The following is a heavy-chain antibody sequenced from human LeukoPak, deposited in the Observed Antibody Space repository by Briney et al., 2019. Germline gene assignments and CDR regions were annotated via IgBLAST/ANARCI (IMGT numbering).Heavy chain of an antibody. V-gene: IGHV3-30*03. CDR2: ISYDGSNK. CDR1: GFTFSSYG. Sequence: GGSLRLSCAASGFTFSSYGMHWVRQAPGKGLEWVAVISYDGSNKYYADSVKGRFTISRDNSKNTLYLQMNSLRAEDTAVYYCARQPALTHSHFDYWGQGTLVTVSS. CDR3: ARQPALTHSHFDY. J-gene: IGHJ4*02.